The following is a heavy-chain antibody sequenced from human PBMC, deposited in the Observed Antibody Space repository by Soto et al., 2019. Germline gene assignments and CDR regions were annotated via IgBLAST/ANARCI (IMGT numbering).Heavy chain of an antibody. D-gene: IGHD2-15*01. Sequence: SGTTLVNHTQTLTLTCTFSAFSLSTSGMGVGWIRQPPGNALEWLALIYWNDDNRYSPSLKSRLTITKDTSKNQVVLTMTNMDPVDTATYYCAHGPDLLYESNWFDPWGQGTLVTVSS. CDR2: IYWNDDN. CDR1: AFSLSTSGMG. CDR3: AHGPDLLYESNWFDP. V-gene: IGHV2-5*01. J-gene: IGHJ5*02.